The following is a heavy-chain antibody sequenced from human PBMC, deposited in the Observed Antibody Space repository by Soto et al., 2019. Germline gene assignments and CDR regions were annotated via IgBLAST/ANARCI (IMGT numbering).Heavy chain of an antibody. Sequence: PGESLKISCKGSGYSFTSYWIGWVRQMPGKGLEWMGIIYPGDSDTRYSPSFQGQVTISADKSISTAYLQWNSLKASDTAMYYCARPLYSSSPGSPNYYYYYGMDVWGQGTTVTVSS. J-gene: IGHJ6*02. CDR2: IYPGDSDT. CDR1: GYSFTSYW. V-gene: IGHV5-51*01. D-gene: IGHD6-6*01. CDR3: ARPLYSSSPGSPNYYYYYGMDV.